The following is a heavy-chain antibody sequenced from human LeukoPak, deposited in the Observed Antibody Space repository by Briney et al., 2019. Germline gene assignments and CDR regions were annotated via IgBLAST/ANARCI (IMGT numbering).Heavy chain of an antibody. V-gene: IGHV3-74*01. CDR3: AREMTYYYDSSGSLFFDY. D-gene: IGHD3-22*01. Sequence: GGFLRLSCAASGFTFSSYWTHWVRQAPGKGLVWVSRINSEGSSTSYADSVKGRFTISRDNAKNTLYLQMNSLRAEDTAVYYCAREMTYYYDSSGSLFFDYWGQGTLVTVSS. CDR1: GFTFSSYW. CDR2: INSEGSST. J-gene: IGHJ4*02.